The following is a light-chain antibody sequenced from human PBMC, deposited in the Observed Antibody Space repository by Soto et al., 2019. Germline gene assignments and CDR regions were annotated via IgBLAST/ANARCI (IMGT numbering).Light chain of an antibody. CDR3: TAYTSSSAYV. CDR2: EVI. J-gene: IGLJ1*01. CDR1: SSDVGGYDY. Sequence: QSALTQPASVSGSPGQSITISCTGTSSDVGGYDYVSWYQQHPGKTPKLMIFEVINRPSGVSNRFSGSKSGNTASLTISGLQAEDEADEYGTAYTSSSAYVFGAGTKLTVL. V-gene: IGLV2-14*01.